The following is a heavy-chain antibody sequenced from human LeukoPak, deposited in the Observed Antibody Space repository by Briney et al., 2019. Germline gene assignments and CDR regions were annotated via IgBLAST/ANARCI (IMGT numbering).Heavy chain of an antibody. J-gene: IGHJ3*02. CDR1: RFSFSNYW. CDR2: INQDGSEK. Sequence: GGSLRLSCAASRFSFSNYWMCWVRQAPGKGLEWVANINQDGSEKYYVDSVKGRFTISRDNAKNSLYLQMNSLRAEDTAVYYCARVPPIGYCSGGSCPNDAFDIWGQGTMVTVSS. CDR3: ARVPPIGYCSGGSCPNDAFDI. V-gene: IGHV3-7*01. D-gene: IGHD2-15*01.